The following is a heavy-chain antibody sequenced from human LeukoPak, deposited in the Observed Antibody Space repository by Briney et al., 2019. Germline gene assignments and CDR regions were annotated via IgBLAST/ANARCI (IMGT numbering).Heavy chain of an antibody. CDR3: ARRAVADPYYYYGMDV. Sequence: SETLSLTCAVYGGSFSGYYWTWIRQPPGKGLEWIGEINHSGSTNYNPSLKSRVTISVDTSKNQFSLKLSSVTAADTAVYYCARRAVADPYYYYGMDVWGQGTTVTVSS. D-gene: IGHD6-19*01. CDR2: INHSGST. J-gene: IGHJ6*02. CDR1: GGSFSGYY. V-gene: IGHV4-34*01.